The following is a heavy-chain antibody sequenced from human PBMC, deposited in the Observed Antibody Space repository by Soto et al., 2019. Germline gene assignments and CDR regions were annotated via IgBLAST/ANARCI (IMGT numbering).Heavy chain of an antibody. Sequence: PSETLSLTCSVPGGPISSGGHYWSWIRQPPGKGLEWIGYIYYSGSTCYNPSLESRVTISVDTSKNQFSLKVSSVTAADTAVYYCARAIISMARERPFDPWGQGSLVTVSS. CDR3: ARAIISMARERPFDP. J-gene: IGHJ5*02. V-gene: IGHV4-30-4*01. CDR1: GGPISSGGHY. D-gene: IGHD3-10*01. CDR2: IYYSGST.